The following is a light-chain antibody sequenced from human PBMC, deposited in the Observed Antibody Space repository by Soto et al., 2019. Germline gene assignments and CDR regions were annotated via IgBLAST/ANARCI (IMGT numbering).Light chain of an antibody. Sequence: EIVLTQSPATLSLSPGERATLSCRASRSVTSYLAWYQQKPGQAPRLLIYDVSNRATGIPARFSGSVSGADFTLTISSLEPEDFAVYYCQQRSAWPPSLAFGGGTKVEIK. CDR1: RSVTSY. CDR3: QQRSAWPPSLA. CDR2: DVS. J-gene: IGKJ4*01. V-gene: IGKV3-11*01.